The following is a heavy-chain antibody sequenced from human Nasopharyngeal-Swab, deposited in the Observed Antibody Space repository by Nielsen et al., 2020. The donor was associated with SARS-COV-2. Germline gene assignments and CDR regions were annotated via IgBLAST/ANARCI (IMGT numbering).Heavy chain of an antibody. CDR2: INHRGST. CDR3: ARGLSGIVPATILGLGPYYYYYYMDV. D-gene: IGHD2-2*01. V-gene: IGHV4-34*01. J-gene: IGHJ6*03. Sequence: RQAPGKGPEWVAEINHRGSTNNNPSIKSRVTLSVDTSMNQVSLEVSSVTAADTAVYYCARGLSGIVPATILGLGPYYYYYYMDVWGKGTTVTVSS.